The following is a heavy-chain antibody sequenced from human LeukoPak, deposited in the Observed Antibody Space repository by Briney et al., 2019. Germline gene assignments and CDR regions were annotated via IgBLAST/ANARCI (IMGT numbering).Heavy chain of an antibody. J-gene: IGHJ4*02. V-gene: IGHV3-48*01. CDR2: ITNSGNSK. CDR3: ARTGSSGYLTFDY. D-gene: IGHD3-22*01. Sequence: PGGSLGLSCAASEFTFSSYSMNWVRQAPGKGLEWVSYITNSGNSKGYADSVKGRFTISRDNTKNSLYLQMNGLRAEDTAVYYCARTGSSGYLTFDYWGQGILVTVSS. CDR1: EFTFSSYS.